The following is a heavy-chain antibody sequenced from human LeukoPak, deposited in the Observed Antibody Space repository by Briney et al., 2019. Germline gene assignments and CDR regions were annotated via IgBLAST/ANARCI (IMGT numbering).Heavy chain of an antibody. CDR1: GYTLTELS. V-gene: IGHV1-69*06. CDR3: ARSWLSFRDDAFDI. Sequence: GASVKVSCKVSGYTLTELSMHWVRQAPGQGLEWMGGITPIFGTANYAQKFQGRVTITADKSTSTAYMELSSLRSEDTAVYYCARSWLSFRDDAFDIWGQGTMVTVSS. D-gene: IGHD3-16*02. J-gene: IGHJ3*02. CDR2: ITPIFGTA.